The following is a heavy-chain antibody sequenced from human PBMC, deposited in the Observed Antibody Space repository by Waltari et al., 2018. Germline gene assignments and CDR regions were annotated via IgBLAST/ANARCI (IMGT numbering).Heavy chain of an antibody. CDR1: GFNIRPYW. D-gene: IGHD2-21*01. J-gene: IGHJ4*02. V-gene: IGHV3-74*03. CDR3: GTLEPIAS. CDR2: VNREGSRT. Sequence: EEQVVESGGGLVQPGGSLRLSCRASGFNIRPYWMHGVRQVPGKGLVGVAGVNREGSRTTYADTVRGRFTVSRDNGRNTVALQMSSLRTDDTAVYYCGTLEPIASWGQGTLVTVSS.